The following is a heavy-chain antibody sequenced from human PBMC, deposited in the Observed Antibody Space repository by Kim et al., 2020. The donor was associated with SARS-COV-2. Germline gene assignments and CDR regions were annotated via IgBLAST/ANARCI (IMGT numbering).Heavy chain of an antibody. CDR1: GFTFNNFW. V-gene: IGHV3-7*01. D-gene: IGHD3-10*01. Sequence: GGSLRLSCAASGFTFNNFWMSWVRQTPGKGLEWVGPIKPDGSEEYNVDSVKGRFTLSRDNAKNSLYLRMNSLRAEATAVYYCVSGRVFRGFSSSNWGRGT. J-gene: IGHJ4*02. CDR3: VSGRVFRGFSSSN. CDR2: IKPDGSEE.